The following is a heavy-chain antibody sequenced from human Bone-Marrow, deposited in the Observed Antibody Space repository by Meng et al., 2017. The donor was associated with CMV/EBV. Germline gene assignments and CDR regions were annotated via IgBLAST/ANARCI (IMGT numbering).Heavy chain of an antibody. CDR2: IYYTGKT. D-gene: IGHD1-26*01. CDR1: GGSISNSY. Sequence: GSLRLTCTVSGGSISNSYWNWIRQPPGKGLEWIGYIYYTGKTNYNPSLKSRVSISLDTSKKQFSLKLRSPTASDTAVYYCARAAPWEYYHGMDVWGQGNTVTVSS. CDR3: ARAAPWEYYHGMDV. J-gene: IGHJ6*02. V-gene: IGHV4-59*01.